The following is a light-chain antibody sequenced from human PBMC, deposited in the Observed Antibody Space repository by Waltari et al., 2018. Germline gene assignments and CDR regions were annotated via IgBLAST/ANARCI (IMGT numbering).Light chain of an antibody. CDR3: QEYDSLPIT. CDR1: QYVKKN. J-gene: IGKJ4*01. V-gene: IGKV1-5*03. Sequence: TCRASQYVKKNLAWFQQKPGKAPKVLIHKASRLESGVPSRFSGSGFGTEFILSISSLQPDDFATYYCQEYDSLPITFGGGTKVEIK. CDR2: KAS.